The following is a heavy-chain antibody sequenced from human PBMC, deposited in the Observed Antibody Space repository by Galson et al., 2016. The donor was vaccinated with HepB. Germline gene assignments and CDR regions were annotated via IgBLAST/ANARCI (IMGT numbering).Heavy chain of an antibody. CDR2: ISYDGSNE. Sequence: SLRLSCAASGFIFSTSGMHWVRQAPGKGLEWVALISYDGSNEKYADSVRGRFTISRDNSKNTMYLQMNSLRAEDTAVYYCAKDPLLGNSYVDYFDFWGQGTLVTVSS. V-gene: IGHV3-30*18. J-gene: IGHJ4*02. D-gene: IGHD5-18*01. CDR1: GFIFSTSG. CDR3: AKDPLLGNSYVDYFDF.